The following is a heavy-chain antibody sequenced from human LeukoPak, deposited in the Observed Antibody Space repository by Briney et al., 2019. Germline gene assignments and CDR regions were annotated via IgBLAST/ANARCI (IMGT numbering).Heavy chain of an antibody. CDR2: ISAYNGNT. V-gene: IGHV1-18*01. D-gene: IGHD2-15*01. CDR1: GYTFASYG. J-gene: IGHJ5*02. Sequence: GASVKVSCKASGYTFASYGISWVRQAPGQGLEWMGWISAYNGNTNYAQKLQGRVTMTTDTSTSTAYMELRSLRSDDTAVYYCARGLSCSGGSCYSWWFDPWGQGTLVTVSS. CDR3: ARGLSCSGGSCYSWWFDP.